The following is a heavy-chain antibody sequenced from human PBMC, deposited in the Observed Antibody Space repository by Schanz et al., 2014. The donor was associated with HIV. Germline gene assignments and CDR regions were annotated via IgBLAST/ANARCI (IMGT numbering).Heavy chain of an antibody. Sequence: QVQLVQSGAEVKKPGASVKVSCKASGYTFTNYDINWVRQATGQGLEWMGWMNPNSGNTGYAQKFQGRVTMTRDTSISTAYMEVSRLRSDDTAVYYCARDRGSISWMGRAFDIWGQGTMVTVSS. CDR3: ARDRGSISWMGRAFDI. D-gene: IGHD2-2*01. CDR1: GYTFTNYD. J-gene: IGHJ3*02. V-gene: IGHV1-8*01. CDR2: MNPNSGNT.